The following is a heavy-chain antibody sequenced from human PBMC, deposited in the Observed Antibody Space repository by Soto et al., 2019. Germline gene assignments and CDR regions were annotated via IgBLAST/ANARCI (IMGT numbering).Heavy chain of an antibody. D-gene: IGHD3-10*01. CDR3: AIDPTFTIVRGVIIWGVLDI. J-gene: IGHJ3*02. V-gene: IGHV3-33*01. CDR1: GFTFSSYG. CDR2: IWYDGSNK. Sequence: GGSLRLSCAASGFTFSSYGMHWVRQAPGKGLEWVAVIWYDGSNKYYADSVKGRFTISRDNSKNTLYLQMNSLRAEDTAVYYCAIDPTFTIVRGVIIWGVLDIRAQGTTVIV.